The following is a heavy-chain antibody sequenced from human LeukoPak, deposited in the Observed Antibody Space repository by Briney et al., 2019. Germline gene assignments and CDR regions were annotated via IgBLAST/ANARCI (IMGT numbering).Heavy chain of an antibody. Sequence: PSETLSLTCTVSGGSISSGSYYWSWIRQPAGKGLEWIGRIYTSGSTNYNPSLKSRVTISVDTSKNQFSLKLSSVTAADTAVYYCARYSRMVRGVISLDAFDIWGQGTMVTVSS. CDR3: ARYSRMVRGVISLDAFDI. J-gene: IGHJ3*02. CDR2: IYTSGST. V-gene: IGHV4-61*02. CDR1: GGSISSGSYY. D-gene: IGHD3-10*01.